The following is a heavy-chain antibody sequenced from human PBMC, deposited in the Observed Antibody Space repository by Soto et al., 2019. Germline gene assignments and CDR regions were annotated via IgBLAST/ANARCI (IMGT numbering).Heavy chain of an antibody. CDR2: IIPIFGTA. J-gene: IGHJ4*02. CDR3: ARNQGLGDTAMVTAFDY. Sequence: GPPVKVSCKASGGTFSSYAISWVRQAPGQGLEWMGGIIPIFGTANYAQKFQGRVTITADESTSTAYMELSSLRSEDTAVYYCARNQGLGDTAMVTAFDYWGQGTLVTVSS. CDR1: GGTFSSYA. V-gene: IGHV1-69*13. D-gene: IGHD5-18*01.